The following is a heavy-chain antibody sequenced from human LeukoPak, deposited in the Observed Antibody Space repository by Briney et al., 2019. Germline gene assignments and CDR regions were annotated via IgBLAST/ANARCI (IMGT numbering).Heavy chain of an antibody. J-gene: IGHJ4*02. CDR3: ARHGHYYDSSGSTPYFDY. CDR1: GYSFTSYW. CDR2: IYPGDSDT. D-gene: IGHD3-22*01. V-gene: IGHV5-51*01. Sequence: GESLKISCKGSGYSFTSYWIGWVRQMPGKGLEWMGIIYPGDSDTRYSPSFQGQVTISADKPIITAYLQWSSLKASDTAMYYCARHGHYYDSSGSTPYFDYWGQGTLVTVSS.